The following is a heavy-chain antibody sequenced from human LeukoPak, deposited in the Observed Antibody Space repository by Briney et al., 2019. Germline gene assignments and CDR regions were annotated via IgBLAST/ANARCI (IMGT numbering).Heavy chain of an antibody. D-gene: IGHD6-13*01. CDR1: GFTFDDYA. V-gene: IGHV3-9*01. Sequence: GGSLRLSCAASGFTFDDYAMHWVRQAPGKGLEWVSGISWNSGSIGYADSVKGRLTISRDNAKNSLYLQMNSLRAEDTALYYCAKDKVEAAAGYYYMDVWGKGTTVTVSS. J-gene: IGHJ6*03. CDR3: AKDKVEAAAGYYYMDV. CDR2: ISWNSGSI.